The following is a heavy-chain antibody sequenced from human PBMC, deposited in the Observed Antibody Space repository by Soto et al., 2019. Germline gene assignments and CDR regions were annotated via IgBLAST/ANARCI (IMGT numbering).Heavy chain of an antibody. Sequence: QVQLVQSGAEVKKPGSSVRVSCKASGGTFSNFILTWVRQAPGQGLEWMGRIIPILGTITYAQKFQGRVTITADKSSSTAYMELGSPRSEDTAVYYCARGAYDPPYYYFYMDVWGKGTTVTVSS. CDR3: ARGAYDPPYYYFYMDV. D-gene: IGHD5-12*01. J-gene: IGHJ6*03. CDR1: GGTFSNFI. CDR2: IIPILGTI. V-gene: IGHV1-69*08.